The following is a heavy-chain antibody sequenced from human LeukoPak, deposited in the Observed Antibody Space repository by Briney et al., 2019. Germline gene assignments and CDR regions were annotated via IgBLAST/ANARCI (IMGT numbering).Heavy chain of an antibody. Sequence: GGPLRLSCAASGFTFSSYSMNWVRQAPGKGLEWVSSISSSSSYIYYADSVKGRFTISRDNAKDSPYLQMNSLRAEDTAVYYCARDLGYSYGYDYWGQGTLVTVSS. D-gene: IGHD5-18*01. CDR1: GFTFSSYS. J-gene: IGHJ4*02. V-gene: IGHV3-21*01. CDR2: ISSSSSYI. CDR3: ARDLGYSYGYDY.